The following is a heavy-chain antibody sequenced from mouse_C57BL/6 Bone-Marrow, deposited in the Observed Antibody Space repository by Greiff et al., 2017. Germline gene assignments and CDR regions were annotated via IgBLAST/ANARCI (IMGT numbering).Heavy chain of an antibody. D-gene: IGHD2-4*01. CDR3: ATISYDYDGY. J-gene: IGHJ2*01. CDR2: IHPSDSDT. Sequence: VQLQQPGAELVKPGASVKVSCKASGYTFTSYWMHWVKQRPRQGLVWIGRIHPSDSDTNYNQKFKGKASLTVDKSSSTAYMQLSILTSEDSAVYYCATISYDYDGYWGQGTTLTVSS. V-gene: IGHV1-74*01. CDR1: GYTFTSYW.